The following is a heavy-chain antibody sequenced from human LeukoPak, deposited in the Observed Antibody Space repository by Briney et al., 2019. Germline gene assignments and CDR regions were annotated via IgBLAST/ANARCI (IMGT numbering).Heavy chain of an antibody. D-gene: IGHD1-26*01. CDR3: AKGSAQWEIYDY. V-gene: IGHV3-23*01. J-gene: IGHJ4*02. CDR1: GFPFNSYA. CDR2: IVGDTVT. Sequence: GGSLRLSCAASGFPFNSYAMSWVRQAPGKGLEWVSAIVGDTVTVYTDSVKGRFTISRDNSKNTLYLQMDSLRAEDTAIYYCAKGSAQWEIYDYWGQGTLVTVSS.